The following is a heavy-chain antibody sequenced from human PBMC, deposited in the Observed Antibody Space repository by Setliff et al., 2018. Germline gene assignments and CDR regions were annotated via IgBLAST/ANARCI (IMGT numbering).Heavy chain of an antibody. CDR1: GGSINSGVYY. CDR2: IYHGGDT. V-gene: IGHV4-39*01. CDR3: ARTGTYRYFDY. J-gene: IGHJ4*02. Sequence: PSETLSLTCTVSGGSINSGVYYWGWIRQPPGKGLEWIGRIYHGGDTYYNASLKSRLTISVDTSKNQVSLNLRSVTAADTAVYYRARTGTYRYFDYWGQGTQVTVS. D-gene: IGHD1-1*01.